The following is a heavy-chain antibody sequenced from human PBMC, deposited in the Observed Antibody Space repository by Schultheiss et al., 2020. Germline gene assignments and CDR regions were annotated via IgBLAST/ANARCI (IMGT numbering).Heavy chain of an antibody. CDR1: GGSIRSYY. J-gene: IGHJ1*01. Sequence: SQTLSLTCTVSGGSIRSYYWSWIRQPPGKGLEWIGYIYYSGSTNYNPSLKSRVTISVDTSKNQFSLKLSSVTAADTAVYYCARWGPADYYDSSEARTYWGYFQHWGQGTLVTVSS. V-gene: IGHV4-59*01. CDR3: ARWGPADYYDSSEARTYWGYFQH. D-gene: IGHD3-22*01. CDR2: IYYSGST.